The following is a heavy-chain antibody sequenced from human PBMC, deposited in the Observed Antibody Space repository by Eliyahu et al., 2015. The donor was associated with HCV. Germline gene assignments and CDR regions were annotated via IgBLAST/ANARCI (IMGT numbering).Heavy chain of an antibody. J-gene: IGHJ6*02. V-gene: IGHV3-48*02. D-gene: IGHD3-9*01. CDR2: ISSSSRTI. Sequence: EVQLVESGGGLVQPGGSLRLSCAASGXPFXXYSMNWVRQAPGKGLEWVSYISSSSRTIYYADSVKGRFTISRDNAKNSLYLKMNSLRDEDTAVYYCARGPFLTDRRGGMDVWGQGTTVTVSS. CDR1: GXPFXXYS. CDR3: ARGPFLTDRRGGMDV.